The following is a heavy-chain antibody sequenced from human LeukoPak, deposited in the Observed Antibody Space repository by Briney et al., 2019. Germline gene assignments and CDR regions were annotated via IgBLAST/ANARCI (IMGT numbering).Heavy chain of an antibody. J-gene: IGHJ6*02. CDR2: IHRDGNNI. V-gene: IGHV3-74*01. CDR1: GFTFDTYR. Sequence: GGSLRLSCAASGFTFDTYRMHCVREAPGKGLVWVSRIHRDGNNINYADFVQGRFTVSRDNAKNTLYLQMHSLRVEDTAMYYCARGLRDRYGMDVWGQGTTVTVSS. CDR3: ARGLRDRYGMDV.